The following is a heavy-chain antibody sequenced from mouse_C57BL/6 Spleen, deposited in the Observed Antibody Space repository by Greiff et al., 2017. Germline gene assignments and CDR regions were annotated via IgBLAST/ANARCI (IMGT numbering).Heavy chain of an antibody. J-gene: IGHJ2*01. V-gene: IGHV1-52*01. CDR2: IDPSDSET. CDR1: GYTFTSYW. CDR3: AREGGNPYFDY. Sequence: QVQLQQPGAELVRPGSSVKLSCKASGYTFTSYWMHWVKQRPIQGLEWIGNIDPSDSETHYNQKFKDKATLTVDKSSSTAYMQLSSLTSEDSAVYYCAREGGNPYFDYWGKGTTLTVSS.